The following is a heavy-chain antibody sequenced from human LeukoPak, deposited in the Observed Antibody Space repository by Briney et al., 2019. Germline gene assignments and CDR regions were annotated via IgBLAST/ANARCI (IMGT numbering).Heavy chain of an antibody. Sequence: PGGSLRLSCAASGFTFSSYSMNWVRQAPGKGLEWVSFITRSSNYVYYADSVKGRFTISRDNAKNSLYLQMNSLRAEDTAVYYCARDGGEWEQDYWGQGTLITVSS. CDR3: ARDGGEWEQDY. D-gene: IGHD1-26*01. J-gene: IGHJ4*02. V-gene: IGHV3-21*01. CDR1: GFTFSSYS. CDR2: ITRSSNYV.